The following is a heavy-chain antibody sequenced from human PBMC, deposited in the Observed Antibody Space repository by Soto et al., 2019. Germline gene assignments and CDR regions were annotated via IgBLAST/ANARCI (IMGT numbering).Heavy chain of an antibody. CDR2: ISSSGDHT. CDR3: AKLLRPGLQFFDH. J-gene: IGHJ4*02. D-gene: IGHD4-4*01. Sequence: EVQLLESGGGLVQPGGSLRLSCAASGFTFSDYAMSWVRQAPGKGLDWVSAISSSGDHTFYAVSVKGRFTISRDNSKNPRLLKVNSRRAEDTAVYYCAKLLRPGLQFFDHWGQGTLVTVSS. CDR1: GFTFSDYA. V-gene: IGHV3-23*01.